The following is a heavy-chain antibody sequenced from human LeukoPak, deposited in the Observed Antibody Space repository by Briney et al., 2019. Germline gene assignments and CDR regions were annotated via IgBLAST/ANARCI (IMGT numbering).Heavy chain of an antibody. J-gene: IGHJ5*02. Sequence: RGSLRLSCAASGFTFSSYAMSWVRQAPGKGLEWVSAISGSGGSTYYADSVKGRFTISRDNSKNTLYLQMNSLRAEDTAVYYCAKDPTLAYCGGDCPINWFDPWGQGTLVTVSS. CDR3: AKDPTLAYCGGDCPINWFDP. CDR1: GFTFSSYA. CDR2: ISGSGGST. D-gene: IGHD2-21*02. V-gene: IGHV3-23*01.